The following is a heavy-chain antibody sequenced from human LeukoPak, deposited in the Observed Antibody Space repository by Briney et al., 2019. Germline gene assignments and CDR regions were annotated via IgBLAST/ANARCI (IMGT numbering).Heavy chain of an antibody. CDR2: ISSSGSTI. CDR3: ANSPRDYSNYPYYFDY. D-gene: IGHD4-11*01. CDR1: GFTFSSYE. V-gene: IGHV3-48*03. J-gene: IGHJ4*02. Sequence: GGSLRLSCAASGFTFSSYEMNWVRQAPGKGLEWVSYISSSGSTIYYADSVKGRFTISRDNSKNTLYLQMNSLRAEDTAVYYCANSPRDYSNYPYYFDYWGQGTLVTVSS.